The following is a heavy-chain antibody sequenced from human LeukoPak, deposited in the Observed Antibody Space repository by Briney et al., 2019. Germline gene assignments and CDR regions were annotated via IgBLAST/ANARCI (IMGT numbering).Heavy chain of an antibody. CDR2: ISVGGYST. CDR3: ARRDPFDY. J-gene: IGHJ4*02. Sequence: GGSLRLSCVFSGFTFSNYWMSWVRQAPGKGLEWVSAISVGGYSTYYADSVKGRFTISRDNAANSLYLQMNNLRDEDTAVYYCARRDPFDYWGQGTMVTVSS. V-gene: IGHV3-48*02. CDR1: GFTFSNYW.